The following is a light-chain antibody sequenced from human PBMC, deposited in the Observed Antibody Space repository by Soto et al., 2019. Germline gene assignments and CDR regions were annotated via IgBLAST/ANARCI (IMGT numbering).Light chain of an antibody. CDR3: QQYINWPRT. CDR1: QSVSGK. V-gene: IGKV3D-15*01. J-gene: IGKJ1*01. CDR2: GTS. Sequence: EIVITQSPVTLSVSPGERATLSCRASQSVSGKLAWYQQKPGQAPRLLIYGTSSRATGIPDRFSGSGSGTDFTLTISSLQSEDFAVYYCQQYINWPRTFGQGTKVDI.